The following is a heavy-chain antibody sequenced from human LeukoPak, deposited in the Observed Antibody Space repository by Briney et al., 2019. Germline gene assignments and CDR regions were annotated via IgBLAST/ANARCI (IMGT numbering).Heavy chain of an antibody. CDR1: GYTFTSYG. J-gene: IGHJ4*02. CDR3: ARRGDYYDSSGYYFDY. V-gene: IGHV1-18*01. D-gene: IGHD3-22*01. CDR2: ISAYNGNT. Sequence: GASVKVSCKASGYTFTSYGISWVRQAPGQGLEWMGWISAYNGNTNYAQKLQGRVTMTTDTSTSTAYMELRSLRSDDTAVYYCARRGDYYDSSGYYFDYWGQGTLVTVSS.